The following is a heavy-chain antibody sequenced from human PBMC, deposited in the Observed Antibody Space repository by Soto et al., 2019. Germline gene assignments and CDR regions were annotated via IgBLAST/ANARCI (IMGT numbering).Heavy chain of an antibody. V-gene: IGHV3-23*01. CDR1: GFTFSSYA. CDR2: ISAGGGST. Sequence: EVQLLESGGGLVQPGGSLRLSCAASGFTFSSYAMSWVRQAPGKGLEWVSAISAGGGSTYYRDSVKGRFTISRDNSKNTLYLQMNSLRAEDTAVYFCAQTTRSIHWFDPWGQGTLVTVSS. D-gene: IGHD1-1*01. CDR3: AQTTRSIHWFDP. J-gene: IGHJ5*02.